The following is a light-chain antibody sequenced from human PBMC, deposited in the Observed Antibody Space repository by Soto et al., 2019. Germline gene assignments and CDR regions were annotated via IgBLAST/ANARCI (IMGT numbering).Light chain of an antibody. J-gene: IGKJ5*01. Sequence: EIVLKQSPGTLSLYPGERVTLSCRASRSVSGSYLAWYQQKPGQAPSVLIYSASLRATGIPDRFSGSGSGTDFSLTISRLEPEDFAVYYCQQYGSSPSTFGQGTRLEIK. V-gene: IGKV3-20*01. CDR1: RSVSGSY. CDR2: SAS. CDR3: QQYGSSPST.